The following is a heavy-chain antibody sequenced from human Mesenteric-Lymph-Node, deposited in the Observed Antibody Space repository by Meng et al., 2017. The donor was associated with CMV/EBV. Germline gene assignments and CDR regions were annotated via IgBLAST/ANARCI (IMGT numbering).Heavy chain of an antibody. CDR3: ARDPPGTTTFDY. CDR2: IIPIFGTA. V-gene: IGHV1-69*05. J-gene: IGHJ4*02. Sequence: SSVQVSCKASGGTFSSYAISWLRQAPGQRLEWMGGIIPIFGTANYAQKFQGRVTITTDESTSTAYMEPSRLRSEDTAVYYCARDPPGTTTFDYWGQGTLVTVSS. CDR1: GGTFSSYA. D-gene: IGHD1-1*01.